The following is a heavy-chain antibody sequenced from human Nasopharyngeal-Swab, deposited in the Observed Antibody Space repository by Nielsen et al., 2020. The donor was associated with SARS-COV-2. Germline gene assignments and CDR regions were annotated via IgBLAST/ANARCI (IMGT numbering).Heavy chain of an antibody. J-gene: IGHJ5*02. CDR2: IYYSGST. Sequence: WIRQPPGKGLEWIGSIYYSGSTYYDPSLKSRVTISVDTSKSQFSLKLSSVTAADTAVYYCARTLTYLHQTYSGYDNDNWFDPWGQGTLVTVSS. CDR3: ARTLTYLHQTYSGYDNDNWFDP. D-gene: IGHD5-12*01. V-gene: IGHV4-39*01.